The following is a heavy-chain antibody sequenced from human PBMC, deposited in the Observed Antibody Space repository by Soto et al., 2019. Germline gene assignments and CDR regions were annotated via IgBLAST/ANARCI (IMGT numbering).Heavy chain of an antibody. CDR2: IYYSGST. V-gene: IGHV4-59*01. Sequence: SSETLSLTCTVSGGSISSYYWSWIRQPPGKGLEWIGYIYYSGSTNYNPSLKSRVTISVDTSKNQFSLKLSSVTAADTAVYYCARASHYYDFWSGYQPRYYYYGMDVWGQGTTVTVS. CDR3: ARASHYYDFWSGYQPRYYYYGMDV. D-gene: IGHD3-3*01. J-gene: IGHJ6*02. CDR1: GGSISSYY.